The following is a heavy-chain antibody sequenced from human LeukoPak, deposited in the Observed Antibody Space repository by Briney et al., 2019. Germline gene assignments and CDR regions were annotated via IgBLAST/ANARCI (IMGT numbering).Heavy chain of an antibody. J-gene: IGHJ5*02. CDR1: GYTFTSYD. CDR2: MNTNSGNT. Sequence: ASVTLACKPSGYTFTSYDINWVRQATGQGLEWMGWMNTNSGNTGYAHKLQGRAKTTRNSSIRAAYMELSSLRSEETAVYYCVSGRAWFEPWGQGTLVTVSS. V-gene: IGHV1-8*03. CDR3: VSGRAWFEP.